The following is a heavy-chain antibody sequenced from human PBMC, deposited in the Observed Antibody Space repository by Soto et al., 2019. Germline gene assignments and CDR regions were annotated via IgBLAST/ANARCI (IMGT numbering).Heavy chain of an antibody. CDR2: IYYTGRT. J-gene: IGHJ4*02. D-gene: IGHD2-8*01. CDR1: GGSVKTDNYF. V-gene: IGHV4-61*01. Sequence: SETLSLTCTVSGGSVKTDNYFWSWIRQAPGKGLKWIGYIYYTGRTKYNPSLKSRVTISLDTSKNQFSLMLSSVTAADTAVYYCARENGAEDPDYWGQGTLVTVSS. CDR3: ARENGAEDPDY.